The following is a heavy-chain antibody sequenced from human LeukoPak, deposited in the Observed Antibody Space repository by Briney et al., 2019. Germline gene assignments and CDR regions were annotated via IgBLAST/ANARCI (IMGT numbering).Heavy chain of an antibody. CDR2: ISGGGRNT. V-gene: IGHV3-23*01. CDR3: AKLHNLNSDY. D-gene: IGHD1-14*01. J-gene: IGHJ4*02. Sequence: QAGGSLRLSCAASGITFSNYVMSWVRQAPGKGLEWVSAISGGGRNTYYAASVKGRFTISRDNSKNMLHLQMNSLRAEDTAVYYCAKLHNLNSDYWGQGTLVTVSS. CDR1: GITFSNYV.